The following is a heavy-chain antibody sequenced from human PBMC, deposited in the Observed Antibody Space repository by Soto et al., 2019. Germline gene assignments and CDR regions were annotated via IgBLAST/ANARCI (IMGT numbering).Heavy chain of an antibody. CDR2: IYYSGST. Sequence: SETLSLTCTVSGGSISSYYWSWIRQPPGKGLEWIGYIYYSGSTNYNPSLKSRVTISVDTSKNQFSLKLSSVTAADTAVYYCARGVRITGTHYYFDYWGQGTLVTVSS. CDR1: GGSISSYY. CDR3: ARGVRITGTHYYFDY. V-gene: IGHV4-59*01. D-gene: IGHD1-7*01. J-gene: IGHJ4*02.